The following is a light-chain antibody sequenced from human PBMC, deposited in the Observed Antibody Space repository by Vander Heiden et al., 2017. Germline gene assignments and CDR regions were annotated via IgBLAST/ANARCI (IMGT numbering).Light chain of an antibody. V-gene: IGKV1-39*01. J-gene: IGKJ1*01. Sequence: LQMTQSPSSLSASLGDRVTITWRAGHNINVYLNWYQHKPGKAPKVLIYAASTLQSGVPSRFSGSGSGTDFTLTISSRQPEDFASYYCQQSYSTPWTFGLGTKVEI. CDR3: QQSYSTPWT. CDR2: AAS. CDR1: HNINVY.